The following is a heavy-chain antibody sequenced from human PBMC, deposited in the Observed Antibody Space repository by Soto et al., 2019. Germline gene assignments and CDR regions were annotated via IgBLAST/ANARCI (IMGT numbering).Heavy chain of an antibody. CDR2: IIPILGIA. CDR1: GGTFSSYT. CDR3: ARGLRYFDWLLLDY. D-gene: IGHD3-9*01. V-gene: IGHV1-69*02. Sequence: QVQLVQSGAEVKKPGSSVKVSCKASGGTFSSYTISWVRQAPGQGLEWMGRIIPILGIANYAQKFQGRVTITADKSTSTAYMELSSLRSEDTVVYYCARGLRYFDWLLLDYWGQGTLVTVSS. J-gene: IGHJ4*02.